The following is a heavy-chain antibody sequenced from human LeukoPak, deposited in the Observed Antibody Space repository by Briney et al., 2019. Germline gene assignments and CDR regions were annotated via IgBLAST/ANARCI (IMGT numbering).Heavy chain of an antibody. CDR2: ISAYNGNT. D-gene: IGHD3-9*01. V-gene: IGHV1-18*01. J-gene: IGHJ4*02. CDR3: ARDQRPHSPNWLFSY. Sequence: GASVKASCKASGYTFTSYGISWVRQAPGQGLEWMGWISAYNGNTNYAQKLQGRVTMTTDTSTSTAYMELRSLRSDDTAVYYCARDQRPHSPNWLFSYWGQGTLVTVSS. CDR1: GYTFTSYG.